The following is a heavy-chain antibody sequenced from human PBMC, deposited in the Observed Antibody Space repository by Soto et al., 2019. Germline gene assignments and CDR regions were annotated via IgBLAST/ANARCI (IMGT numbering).Heavy chain of an antibody. CDR3: AKGPWTVGHCTGGSCYDGMDV. CDR2: INPKSGDT. Sequence: QVQLVQSGAEVKKPGASVKVSCEASEYTFIGFHLHWVRQAPGQGLEWMGWINPKSGDTKYAQKFQGRVTLTRDTSISTGYMELSRLESNDTAVYYCAKGPWTVGHCTGGSCYDGMDVWGQGTTVTVSS. D-gene: IGHD2-15*01. CDR1: EYTFIGFH. J-gene: IGHJ6*02. V-gene: IGHV1-2*02.